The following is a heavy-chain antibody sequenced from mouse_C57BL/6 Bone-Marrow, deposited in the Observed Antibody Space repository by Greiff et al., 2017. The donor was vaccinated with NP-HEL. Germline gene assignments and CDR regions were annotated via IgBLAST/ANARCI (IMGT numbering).Heavy chain of an antibody. D-gene: IGHD2-4*01. CDR2: ISSGSSTI. J-gene: IGHJ3*01. V-gene: IGHV5-17*01. CDR1: GFTFSDYG. CDR3: ARPPIYYDYLGFAY. Sequence: EVQVVESGGGLVKPGGSLKLSCAASGFTFSDYGMHWVRQAPEKGLEWVAYISSGSSTIYYADTVKGRFTISREHAKNTLFLQMTSLRSEDTAMYYCARPPIYYDYLGFAYWGQGTLVTVSA.